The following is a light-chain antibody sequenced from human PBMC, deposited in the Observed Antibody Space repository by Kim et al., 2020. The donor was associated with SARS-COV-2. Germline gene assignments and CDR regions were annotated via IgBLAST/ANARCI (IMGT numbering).Light chain of an antibody. CDR1: QCISSY. CDR3: QQYYSYPRT. CDR2: AAS. V-gene: IGKV1-8*01. J-gene: IGKJ1*01. Sequence: ASTGDRVPLTRRASQCISSYLAWYQQRPGKAPKRLIYAASTLQSGVPSRFSGSGSGTDFTLTISCLQSEDFATYYCQQYYSYPRTFGQGTKVDIK.